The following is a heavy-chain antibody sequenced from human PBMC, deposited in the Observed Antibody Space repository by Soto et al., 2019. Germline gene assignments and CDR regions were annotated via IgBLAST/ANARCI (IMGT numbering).Heavy chain of an antibody. CDR3: ATVSREGVAVVVPSAQFGY. Sequence: SESMSLTCSVCGGSISGYYWSWIRQPPGKGLEWMGYIYHSGTTKYNSSLKSRVTFSVDTSKNQISLRLNSVTAADAAAYYCATVSREGVAVVVPSAQFGYWDQGSLVAASS. J-gene: IGHJ4*02. CDR2: IYHSGTT. V-gene: IGHV4-59*01. D-gene: IGHD2-2*01. CDR1: GGSISGYY.